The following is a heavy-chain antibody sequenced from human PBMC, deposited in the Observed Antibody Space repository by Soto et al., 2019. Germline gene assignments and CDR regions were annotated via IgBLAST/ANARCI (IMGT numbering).Heavy chain of an antibody. J-gene: IGHJ6*02. Sequence: ASVKVSCKASGYTFTSYGISWVRQAPGQGLEWMGWISAYNGNTNYAQKLQGRDTMTTDTSTSTAYMELRSLRSDDTAVYYCARAKYEYYDFWSGYYYYYGMDVWGQGTTVTVSS. CDR2: ISAYNGNT. D-gene: IGHD3-3*01. V-gene: IGHV1-18*01. CDR3: ARAKYEYYDFWSGYYYYYGMDV. CDR1: GYTFTSYG.